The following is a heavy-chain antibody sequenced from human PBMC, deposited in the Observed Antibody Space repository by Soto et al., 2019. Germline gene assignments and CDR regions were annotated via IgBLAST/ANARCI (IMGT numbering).Heavy chain of an antibody. CDR3: ARDLRGYSGKTTYEPYGMDV. J-gene: IGHJ6*02. CDR2: IYSGGST. Sequence: GGSLRLSCAASGFTVSSNYMSWVRQAPGKGLEWVSVIYSGGSTYYADSVKGRFTISRDNSKNTLYLQMNSLRAEDTAVYYCARDLRGYSGKTTYEPYGMDVWGQGTTVTVSS. V-gene: IGHV3-53*01. CDR1: GFTVSSNY. D-gene: IGHD5-12*01.